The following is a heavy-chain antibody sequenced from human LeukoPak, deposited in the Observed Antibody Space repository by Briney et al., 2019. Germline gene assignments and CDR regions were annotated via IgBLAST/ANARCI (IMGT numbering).Heavy chain of an antibody. CDR2: INGHT. J-gene: IGHJ6*03. Sequence: ASVKVSCKASGYTFTRYGISWVRQAPGQRLEWMGWINGHTNYTQKLQGRVTMTTDTSTSTAYMELRSLRSDDTAVYFCVRDGHRLYDYYYYYMDVWGKGTTVTVSS. CDR1: GYTFTRYG. V-gene: IGHV1-18*01. CDR3: VRDGHRLYDYYYYYMDV. D-gene: IGHD2-2*02.